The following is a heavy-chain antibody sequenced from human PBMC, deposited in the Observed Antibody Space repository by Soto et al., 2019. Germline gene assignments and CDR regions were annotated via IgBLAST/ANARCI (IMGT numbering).Heavy chain of an antibody. CDR2: IYYSGST. Sequence: QLQLQESGPGLVKPSETLSLTCTVSGGSISSSSYYWGWIRQPPGKGLEWIGSIYYSGSTYYNPPLKSRVTRPVDTSKNQCSPKLSSVTAPDTAVYYCARTQRSMATIYYWRQGTPVTVSS. CDR3: ARTQRSMATIYY. D-gene: IGHD5-12*01. V-gene: IGHV4-39*01. CDR1: GGSISSSSYY. J-gene: IGHJ4*02.